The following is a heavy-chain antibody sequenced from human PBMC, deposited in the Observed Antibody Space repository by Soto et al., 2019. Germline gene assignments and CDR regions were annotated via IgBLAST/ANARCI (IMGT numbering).Heavy chain of an antibody. V-gene: IGHV3-33*01. D-gene: IGHD3-10*01. Sequence: QVQLVESGGGVVQPGRSLRLSCAASGFTFSSYGMHWVRQAPGKGLEWVAVIWYDGSNKYYADSVKGRFTISRDNSKNTLYLQMNSLRAEDTAVYYCARDKGVPEYFQHWGQGTLVTVSS. J-gene: IGHJ1*01. CDR3: ARDKGVPEYFQH. CDR1: GFTFSSYG. CDR2: IWYDGSNK.